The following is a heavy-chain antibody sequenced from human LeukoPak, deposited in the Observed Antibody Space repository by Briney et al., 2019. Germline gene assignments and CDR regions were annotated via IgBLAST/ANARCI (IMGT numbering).Heavy chain of an antibody. CDR2: IYDSGKTT. V-gene: IGHV3-23*01. J-gene: IGHJ4*02. Sequence: PGGSLRLSCAASGFTFRSTDMTWVRLAPGKGLGWVSGIYDSGKTTYFSESVKGRFTISRDNSKNSLYLQLTSLRVEDTAIYYCAKVAAWTYFDSWGQGTLVTVSS. CDR1: GFTFRSTD. D-gene: IGHD3/OR15-3a*01. CDR3: AKVAAWTYFDS.